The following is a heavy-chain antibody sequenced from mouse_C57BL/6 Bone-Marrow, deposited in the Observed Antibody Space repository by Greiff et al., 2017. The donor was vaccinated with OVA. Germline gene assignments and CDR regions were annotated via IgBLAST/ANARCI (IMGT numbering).Heavy chain of an antibody. Sequence: VMLVESGPGLVQPSQSLSITCTVSGFSLTSYGVHWVRQPPGKGLEWLGVIWSGGSTDYNAAFISRLSISKDNSKSQVFFKMNSLQADDTAIYYCAKDITSVVAYYAMDYWGQGTSVTVSS. D-gene: IGHD1-1*01. CDR1: GFSLTSYG. V-gene: IGHV2-4*01. J-gene: IGHJ4*01. CDR2: IWSGGST. CDR3: AKDITSVVAYYAMDY.